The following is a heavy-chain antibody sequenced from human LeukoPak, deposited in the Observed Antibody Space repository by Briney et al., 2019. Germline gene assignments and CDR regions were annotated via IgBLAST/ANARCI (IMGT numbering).Heavy chain of an antibody. CDR1: GGSFSGYY. CDR3: ARGLVTYYYESRARAPGH. D-gene: IGHD3-22*01. Sequence: SETLSLTCAVYGGSFSGYYWSWIRQPPGKGLEWIGEVNHSGSTNYNPSLKSRVTISVDTSKNQFSLKLSSVTAADTAVYYCARGLVTYYYESRARAPGHWGQGTLVTGSS. CDR2: VNHSGST. J-gene: IGHJ4*02. V-gene: IGHV4-34*01.